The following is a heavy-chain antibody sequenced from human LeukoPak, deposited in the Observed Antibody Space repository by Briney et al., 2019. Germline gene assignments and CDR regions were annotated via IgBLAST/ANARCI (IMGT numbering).Heavy chain of an antibody. J-gene: IGHJ4*02. CDR3: ARGDVTYYYDSSGYQYYFDY. Sequence: GASVKVSCKASGYTFTGYYMHWVRQAPGQGLEWMGWINPNSGGTNYAQKFQGWVTMTRDTSISTAYMELSRLRSDDTAVYYCARGDVTYYYDSSGYQYYFDYWGQGTLVTVSS. V-gene: IGHV1-2*04. CDR2: INPNSGGT. D-gene: IGHD3-22*01. CDR1: GYTFTGYY.